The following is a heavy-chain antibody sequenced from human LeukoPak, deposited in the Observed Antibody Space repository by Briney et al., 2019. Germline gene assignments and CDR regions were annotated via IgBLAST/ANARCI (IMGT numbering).Heavy chain of an antibody. CDR1: GFTFSSYE. Sequence: GGSLRLSCAASGFTFSSYEMNWVRQAPGKGLEWVSYISSSGSTIYYADSVKGRFTISRDNAKNSLYLQMNSLRAEDTAVYYCARTSGSYSDNWFDPWGRGTLVTVSS. CDR2: ISSSGSTI. D-gene: IGHD1-26*01. J-gene: IGHJ5*02. V-gene: IGHV3-48*03. CDR3: ARTSGSYSDNWFDP.